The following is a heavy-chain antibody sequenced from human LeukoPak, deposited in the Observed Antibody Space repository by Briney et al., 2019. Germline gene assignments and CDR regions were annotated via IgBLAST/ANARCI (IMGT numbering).Heavy chain of an antibody. CDR3: AKTSQYSSGWFDY. CDR2: ISGSGGST. Sequence: GGSLRLSCAASGFTFSNYAMSWVRQAPGKGLEWVSTISGSGGSTYYVDSVKGRFTISRDNSRNTLDIEMNSLRPEDTAVYYCAKTSQYSSGWFDYWGQGTLVTVSS. J-gene: IGHJ4*02. D-gene: IGHD6-19*01. CDR1: GFTFSNYA. V-gene: IGHV3-23*01.